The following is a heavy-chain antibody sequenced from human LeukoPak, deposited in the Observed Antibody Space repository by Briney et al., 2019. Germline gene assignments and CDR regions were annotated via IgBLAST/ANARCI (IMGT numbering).Heavy chain of an antibody. CDR1: GYTFTSYC. V-gene: IGHV1-46*01. CDR2: INPSGGST. J-gene: IGHJ3*02. Sequence: ASVTVSCKASGYTFTSYCMHWVRQAPGQGLEWMGVINPSGGSTSYAQKFQGRVTMTRDTSTSSVYMELSSLRSEDTAVYYCARPQEGITMVRGVIRWAAFDIWGQGTMVTVSS. D-gene: IGHD3-10*01. CDR3: ARPQEGITMVRGVIRWAAFDI.